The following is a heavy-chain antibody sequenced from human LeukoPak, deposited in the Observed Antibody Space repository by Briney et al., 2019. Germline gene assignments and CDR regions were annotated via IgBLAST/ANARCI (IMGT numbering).Heavy chain of an antibody. D-gene: IGHD5-24*01. J-gene: IGHJ4*02. CDR1: GYTFTSYG. CDR2: ISAYNGNT. Sequence: GASVKVSCKASGYTFTSYGISWVRQAPGQGLEWMGWISAYNGNTNYAQTFQGRVTMTTDTSTSTAYMELRSLRSDDTAVYYCARGRRDGHKEAYFDYWGQGTLVTVSS. V-gene: IGHV1-18*01. CDR3: ARGRRDGHKEAYFDY.